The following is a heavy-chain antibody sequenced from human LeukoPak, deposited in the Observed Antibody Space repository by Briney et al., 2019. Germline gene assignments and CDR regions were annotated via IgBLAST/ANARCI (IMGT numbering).Heavy chain of an antibody. CDR1: GFTFSSYG. J-gene: IGHJ4*02. Sequence: GGSLRLSCAASGFTFSSYGMHWVRQAPGKGLEWVAVIWYDGSNKYYADSVEGRFTISRDNSKNTLYLQMNSLRAEDTAVYYCAREGTEYSSSLDYWGQGTLVTVSP. CDR2: IWYDGSNK. V-gene: IGHV3-33*01. D-gene: IGHD6-6*01. CDR3: AREGTEYSSSLDY.